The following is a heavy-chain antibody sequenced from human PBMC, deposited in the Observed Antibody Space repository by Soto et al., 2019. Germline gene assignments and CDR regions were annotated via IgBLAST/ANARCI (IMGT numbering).Heavy chain of an antibody. CDR3: AHSDRIANMDV. CDR1: GYTLTELS. J-gene: IGHJ6*03. V-gene: IGHV1-24*01. Sequence: GASVKVSCKVSGYTLTELSMHWVRQAPGKGLEWMGGFDPEDGETIYAQKFQGRVTMTEDTSTDTAYMELSSLRSVDTATYYCAHSDRIANMDVWGKGTTVTVSS. CDR2: FDPEDGET. D-gene: IGHD2-15*01.